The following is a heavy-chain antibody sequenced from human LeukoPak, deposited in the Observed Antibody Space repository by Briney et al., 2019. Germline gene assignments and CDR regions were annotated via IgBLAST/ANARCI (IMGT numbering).Heavy chain of an antibody. J-gene: IGHJ3*02. CDR1: AGSLSGYY. D-gene: IGHD2-15*01. V-gene: IGHV4-59*01. Sequence: PSETLSLTCTLSAGSLSGYYWTWIRPPPGNGLEWNGNIYYTGNTDYNRSLKGRVTISIDTSKNQFSMKLSSVTAADTALYCCARGRVIATTYGAFDIWGQGTMVSVSS. CDR2: IYYTGNT. CDR3: ARGRVIATTYGAFDI.